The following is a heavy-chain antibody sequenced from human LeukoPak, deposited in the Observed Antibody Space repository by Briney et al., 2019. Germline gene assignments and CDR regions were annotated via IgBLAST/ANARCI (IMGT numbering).Heavy chain of an antibody. CDR3: ARGGGWDTIFRVVQYMDV. CDR2: MDMGGSGT. V-gene: IGHV3-74*01. CDR1: GFTFSGYW. Sequence: GGSLRLSCAASGFTFSGYWMHWVRQVPEKGLVLVSRMDMGGSGTTYADSVKGRFTVSRDNAKNTLYLQMNSLRAEDTAIYYCARGGGWDTIFRVVQYMDVWGKGTTVTVSS. J-gene: IGHJ6*03. D-gene: IGHD3-3*01.